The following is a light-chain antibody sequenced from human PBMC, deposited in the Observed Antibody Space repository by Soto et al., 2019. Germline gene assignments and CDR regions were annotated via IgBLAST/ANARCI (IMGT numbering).Light chain of an antibody. CDR2: AAS. Sequence: DIPMTQSPYSLSASVGDRVTITCRASQSISSYLNWYQQKPGKAPKLLIYAASSLQSGVPSRFSGSGSGIDFTLTISSLQPEDFATYYCQQSYSTPPTFGQGTKVEIK. J-gene: IGKJ1*01. CDR3: QQSYSTPPT. CDR1: QSISSY. V-gene: IGKV1-39*01.